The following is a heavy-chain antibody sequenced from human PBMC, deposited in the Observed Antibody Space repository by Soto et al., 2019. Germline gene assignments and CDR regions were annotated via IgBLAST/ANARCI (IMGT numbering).Heavy chain of an antibody. J-gene: IGHJ5*01. CDR1: GFTFSSYG. V-gene: IGHV3-33*01. CDR2: IWYDGSNK. CDR3: AREPYYDTVTTAIDS. D-gene: IGHD3-9*01. Sequence: GGCLRLSCAAGGFTFSSYGMHWVRQAPGKGLEWVAVIWYDGSNKYYADSVKGRFTISRDNSKNTLYLQMNSLRAEDTAVYYGAREPYYDTVTTAIDSRAQRTLLPISS.